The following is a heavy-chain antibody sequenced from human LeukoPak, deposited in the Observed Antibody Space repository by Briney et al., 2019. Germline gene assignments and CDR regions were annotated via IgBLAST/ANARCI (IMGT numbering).Heavy chain of an antibody. J-gene: IGHJ6*03. CDR2: ISTSSSSI. D-gene: IGHD3-3*01. CDR3: ARASDFWSGAYYYYMDV. CDR1: GFTFSNYS. V-gene: IGHV3-48*01. Sequence: PGGSLRLSCAASGFTFSNYSMNWVRQAPGKGLEWVSYISTSSSSIYYADSVKGRVTISRDNAKNSLYLQMNSLRAGDTAVYYCARASDFWSGAYYYYMDVWGKGTTVTVSS.